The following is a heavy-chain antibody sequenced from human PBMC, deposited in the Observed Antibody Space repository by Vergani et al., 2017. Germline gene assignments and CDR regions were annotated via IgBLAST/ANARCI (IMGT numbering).Heavy chain of an antibody. V-gene: IGHV3-11*01. CDR3: ARKHISDYYGSSGYYYNGYYYGMDV. CDR2: ISSSGSTI. Sequence: QVQLVESGGGLVKPGGSLRLSCAASGFTFSDYYMSWIRQAPGKGLEWVSYISSSGSTIYYADSVKGRFTISRDNAKNSLYLQMNSLRAEDTAVYYCARKHISDYYGSSGYYYNGYYYGMDVWGQGTTVTVSS. CDR1: GFTFSDYY. J-gene: IGHJ6*02. D-gene: IGHD3-22*01.